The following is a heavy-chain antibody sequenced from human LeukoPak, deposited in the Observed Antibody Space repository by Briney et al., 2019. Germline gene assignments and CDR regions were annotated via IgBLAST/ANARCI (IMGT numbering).Heavy chain of an antibody. CDR1: GDSISSYY. CDR3: ARDRRISGEFGY. Sequence: SETLSLTCTVSGDSISSYYWSWIRQPPGKGLEWIGYIYYSGSTNYNPSLKSRVTISVDTSKNQFSLKLSSVTAADTAVYYCARDRRISGEFGYWGQGTLVTVSS. J-gene: IGHJ4*02. V-gene: IGHV4-59*01. CDR2: IYYSGST. D-gene: IGHD3-3*02.